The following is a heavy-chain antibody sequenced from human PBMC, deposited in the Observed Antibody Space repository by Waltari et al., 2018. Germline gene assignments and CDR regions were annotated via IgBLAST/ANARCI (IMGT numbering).Heavy chain of an antibody. CDR1: GGSFSGYY. CDR3: ARGRLLWFGELLDY. V-gene: IGHV4-34*01. CDR2: INHSGST. J-gene: IGHJ4*02. D-gene: IGHD3-10*01. Sequence: QVQLQQWGAGLLKPSETLSLTCAVYGGSFSGYYWSWIRQPPGKGLEWTGEINHSGSTNYNPSLKSRVTISVDTSKNQFSLKLSAVTAADTAVYYCARGRLLWFGELLDYWGQGTLVTVSS.